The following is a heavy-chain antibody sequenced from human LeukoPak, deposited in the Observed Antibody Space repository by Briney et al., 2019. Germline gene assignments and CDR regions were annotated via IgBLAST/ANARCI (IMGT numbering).Heavy chain of an antibody. CDR2: IWYDGSNK. V-gene: IGHV3-33*01. CDR3: ASAVAGYFDY. J-gene: IGHJ4*02. D-gene: IGHD6-19*01. CDR1: GFTFSSYG. Sequence: GGSLRLSCAASGFTFSSYGMPWVRQAPGKGLEWVAVIWYDGSNKYYADSVKGRFTISRDNSKNTLYLQMNSLRAEDTAVYYCASAVAGYFDYWGQGTLVTVSS.